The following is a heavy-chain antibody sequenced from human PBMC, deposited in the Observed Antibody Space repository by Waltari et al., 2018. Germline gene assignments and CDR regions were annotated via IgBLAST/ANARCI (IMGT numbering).Heavy chain of an antibody. Sequence: QVQLVESVGGVVQPGGSRRLSCAASGFTFSSYGMHWVRQAPGKGLEWVAFVRSDGSNAYYADSVKGRFTISRDNSKNTLYLQMNSLRVEDTAVYYCAIQCGGGCYQDYWGQGTLVTVSS. CDR3: AIQCGGGCYQDY. CDR1: GFTFSSYG. J-gene: IGHJ4*02. D-gene: IGHD2-21*01. V-gene: IGHV3-30*02. CDR2: VRSDGSNA.